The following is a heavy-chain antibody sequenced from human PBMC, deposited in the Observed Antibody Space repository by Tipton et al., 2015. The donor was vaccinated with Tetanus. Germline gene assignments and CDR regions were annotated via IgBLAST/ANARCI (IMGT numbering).Heavy chain of an antibody. CDR1: GASISSNTYY. J-gene: IGHJ4*02. CDR2: VSYSGST. Sequence: LRLSCTVSGASISSNTYYWGWIRQPPGKGLEWIASVSYSGSTYYNPSLKSRVTMSLDTSKNQFSVKLSSVTAADTAVYYCVRGTGDYWGQGTLVTVSS. D-gene: IGHD1-14*01. CDR3: VRGTGDY. V-gene: IGHV4-39*07.